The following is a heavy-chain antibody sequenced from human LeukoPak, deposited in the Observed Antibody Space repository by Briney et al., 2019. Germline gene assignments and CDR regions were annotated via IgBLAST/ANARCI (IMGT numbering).Heavy chain of an antibody. CDR2: IYHSGST. V-gene: IGHV4-38-2*02. Sequence: SETLSLTCTASGYSISSGYYWGWIRQPPGKGLEWIGSIYHSGSTYYNPSLKSRVTISVDTSKNQFSLKLSSVTAADTAVYYCARDAGMTTVTSGTFDIWGQGTMVTVSS. CDR3: ARDAGMTTVTSGTFDI. J-gene: IGHJ3*02. D-gene: IGHD4-17*01. CDR1: GYSISSGYY.